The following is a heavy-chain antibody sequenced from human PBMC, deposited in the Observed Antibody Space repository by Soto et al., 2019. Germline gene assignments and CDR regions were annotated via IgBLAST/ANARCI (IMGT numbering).Heavy chain of an antibody. CDR1: EFTFRNYA. V-gene: IGHV3-23*01. CDR2: ISTTGDTT. D-gene: IGHD3-10*01. J-gene: IGHJ4*02. CDR3: ATITMLRGVVTSLNY. Sequence: EVQLLESGGGLVQPGGSLRLSCAASEFTFRNYAMSWVRQAPGKGLEWVSVISTTGDTTYYVDSVKGRFTISRDNSKNTLYLQMTSLRAEDTAAYYCATITMLRGVVTSLNYWGQGTLVTVSS.